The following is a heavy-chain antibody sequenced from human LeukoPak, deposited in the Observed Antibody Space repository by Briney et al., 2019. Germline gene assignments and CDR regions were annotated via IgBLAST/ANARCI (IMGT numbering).Heavy chain of an antibody. J-gene: IGHJ5*02. CDR1: GYSFTSYW. CDR3: ARRGYSGYDGAWFDP. D-gene: IGHD5-12*01. CDR2: IYPGDSDT. Sequence: GESLKISCKGSGYSFTSYWIGWVRQMPGNGLEWMGMIYPGDSDTRYSPSFQGQVTISVDKSISTAYLQWSSLKASDTAMYYCARRGYSGYDGAWFDPWGQGTLVAVSS. V-gene: IGHV5-51*01.